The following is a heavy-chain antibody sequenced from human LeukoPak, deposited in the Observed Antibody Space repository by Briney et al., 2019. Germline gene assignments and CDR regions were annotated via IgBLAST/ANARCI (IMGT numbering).Heavy chain of an antibody. J-gene: IGHJ5*02. V-gene: IGHV6-1*01. CDR2: TYYRSRWYN. D-gene: IGHD5-12*01. Sequence: SQTLSLTCAISGDSVSSKSVAWNWIRQSPSRGLEWLGRTYYRSRWYNDYAASVNSRIIINADTSKNQFFLQLNSVTPEDTAVYYCARVKWLDQINWSDTWGQGTLVTVSS. CDR1: GDSVSSKSVA. CDR3: ARVKWLDQINWSDT.